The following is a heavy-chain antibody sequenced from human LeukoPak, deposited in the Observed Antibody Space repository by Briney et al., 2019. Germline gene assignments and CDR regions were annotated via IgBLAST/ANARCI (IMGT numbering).Heavy chain of an antibody. D-gene: IGHD5-12*01. CDR3: ARDFRSGYDTFDY. J-gene: IGHJ4*02. V-gene: IGHV3-30-3*01. CDR1: GFTFSSYA. CDR2: ISYDGSNK. Sequence: GRSLRLSCAASGFTFSSYAMHWVRQAPGKGLEWVAVISYDGSNKYYADSVKGRFTISRDNSKNTLYLQMNSLRAEDTAVYYCARDFRSGYDTFDYWGQGTLVTVSS.